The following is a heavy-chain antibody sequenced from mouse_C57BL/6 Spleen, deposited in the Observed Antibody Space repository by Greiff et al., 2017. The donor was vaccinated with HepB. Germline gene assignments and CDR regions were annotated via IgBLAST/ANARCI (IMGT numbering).Heavy chain of an antibody. CDR1: GYTFTSYW. CDR3: ASGAYWYFDG. Sequence: QVQLQQPGAELVRPGSSVKLSCKASGYTFTSYWMDWVKQRPGQGLEWIGNIYPSDSETHYNQKFKDKATLTVDKSSSTAYMQHSSLTSEDSAVYYCASGAYWYFDGWGTGTTVTVSS. V-gene: IGHV1-61*01. J-gene: IGHJ1*03. CDR2: IYPSDSET.